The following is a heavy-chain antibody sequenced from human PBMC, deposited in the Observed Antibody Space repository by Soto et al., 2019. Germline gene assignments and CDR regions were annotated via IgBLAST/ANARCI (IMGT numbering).Heavy chain of an antibody. CDR1: GFTFAAYA. CDR2: ISSRGSST. CDR3: AKLTTVTTTYNWFDP. J-gene: IGHJ5*02. Sequence: GGSLRLSCAASGFTFAAYAMTWVRQAPGRGLEWVSGISSRGSSTYYADSVKGRFAVSRDNSKNTLYLQMSSLRAEDTAVYYCAKLTTVTTTYNWFDPWGQGTLVTVSS. D-gene: IGHD4-4*01. V-gene: IGHV3-23*01.